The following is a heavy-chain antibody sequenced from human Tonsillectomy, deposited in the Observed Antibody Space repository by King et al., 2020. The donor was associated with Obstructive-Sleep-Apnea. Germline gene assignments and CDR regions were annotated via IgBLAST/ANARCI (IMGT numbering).Heavy chain of an antibody. CDR3: TSALGSRALRDNWFDL. Sequence: VQLVESGGGLVKPGGSLRLSCAAAGFICIDDDMNWVLRAPGSGLEWVSSITTSCHYIYYAYSVKGRFTISRDNANNLVYLQMSSLRAEDTAMYYCTSALGSRALRDNWFDLWGQGTLVTVSS. J-gene: IGHJ5*02. CDR1: GFICIDDD. CDR2: ITTSCHYI. V-gene: IGHV3-21*01. D-gene: IGHD3-10*01.